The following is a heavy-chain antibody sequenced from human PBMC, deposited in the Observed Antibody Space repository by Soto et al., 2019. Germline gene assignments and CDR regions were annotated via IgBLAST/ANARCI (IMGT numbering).Heavy chain of an antibody. Sequence: GGSLRLSCTASGFMFSAYAMLWVRQAPGKGLEWVAAMSYDGTNTYYADSVKGRFTISRDNSKNTLFLQMSSLTADDSAVYYCARDPSPYTSGWYGIDFWGLGTLVTVSS. D-gene: IGHD6-19*01. CDR1: GFMFSAYA. CDR2: MSYDGTNT. J-gene: IGHJ4*01. CDR3: ARDPSPYTSGWYGIDF. V-gene: IGHV3-30-3*01.